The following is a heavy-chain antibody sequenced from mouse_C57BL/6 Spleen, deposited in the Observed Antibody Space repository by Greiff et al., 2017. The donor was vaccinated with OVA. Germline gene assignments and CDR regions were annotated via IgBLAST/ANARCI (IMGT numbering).Heavy chain of an antibody. D-gene: IGHD1-1*01. CDR1: GYTFTSYW. Sequence: QVQLQQSGAELVKPGASVKLSCKASGYTFTSYWMHWVKQRPGQGLEWIGMIHPNSGSTNYNEKFKSKATLTVDKSSSTAYMQLSSLTSEDSAVYYCARALANSYFDYWGQGTTLTVSS. CDR2: IHPNSGST. V-gene: IGHV1-64*01. CDR3: ARALANSYFDY. J-gene: IGHJ2*01.